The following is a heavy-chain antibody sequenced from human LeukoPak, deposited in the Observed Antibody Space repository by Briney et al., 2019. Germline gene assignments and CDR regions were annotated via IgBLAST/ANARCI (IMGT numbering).Heavy chain of an antibody. J-gene: IGHJ3*02. V-gene: IGHV4-30-2*01. Sequence: MPSETLSLTCAVSGGSISSGGYSWSWIRQPPGKGLEWIGYIYHSGSTYYNPSLKSRVTISVDRSKNQFSLKLSSVTAADTAVYYYARDRDYYDSSGSGAFDIWGQGTMVTVSS. CDR2: IYHSGST. CDR1: GGSISSGGYS. D-gene: IGHD3-22*01. CDR3: ARDRDYYDSSGSGAFDI.